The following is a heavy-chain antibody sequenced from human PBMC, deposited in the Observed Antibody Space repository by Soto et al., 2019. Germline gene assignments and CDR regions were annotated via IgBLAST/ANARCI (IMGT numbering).Heavy chain of an antibody. CDR2: IDPSDSYT. J-gene: IGHJ5*02. Sequence: GESLKISCKGSGYSFTSYWISWVRQMPGKGLEWMGRIDPSDSYTNYSPSFQGHVTISADKSISTAYLQWSSLKASDTAMYYCARRGYCSSTSCYGYWFDPWGQGTLVTVSS. CDR1: GYSFTSYW. D-gene: IGHD2-2*03. V-gene: IGHV5-10-1*01. CDR3: ARRGYCSSTSCYGYWFDP.